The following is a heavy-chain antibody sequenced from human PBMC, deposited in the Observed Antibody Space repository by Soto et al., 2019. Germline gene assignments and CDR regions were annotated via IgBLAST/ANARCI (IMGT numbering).Heavy chain of an antibody. V-gene: IGHV4-39*01. J-gene: IGHJ5*02. CDR2: IYYSGST. CDR1: GGSISSSSSY. CDR3: ARHSGYSYGYIRGNWFDP. Sequence: PSETLSLTCAVSGGSISSSSSYWGWIRQHPGKGLEWIGSIYYSGSTYYNPSLKSRVTISVDTSKNQFSLKLSSVTAADTAVYYCARHSGYSYGYIRGNWFDPWGQGTLVTVSS. D-gene: IGHD5-18*01.